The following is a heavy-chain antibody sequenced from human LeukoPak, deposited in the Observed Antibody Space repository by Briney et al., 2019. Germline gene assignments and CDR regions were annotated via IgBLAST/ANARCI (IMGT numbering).Heavy chain of an antibody. CDR2: SSGSAITT. Sequence: GSLRLSCTTSGFTFSNYAMSWVRQAPGEGLEWVSSSSGSAITTYYADSVKGRFAISRDNSENTLYLQMTSLRAEDTAVYYCAKDQRFGDLDDYRGQGTLVTVSS. CDR1: GFTFSNYA. D-gene: IGHD3-10*01. J-gene: IGHJ4*02. CDR3: AKDQRFGDLDDY. V-gene: IGHV3-23*01.